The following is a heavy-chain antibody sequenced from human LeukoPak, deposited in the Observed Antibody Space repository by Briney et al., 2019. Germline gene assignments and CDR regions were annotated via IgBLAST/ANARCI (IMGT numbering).Heavy chain of an antibody. Sequence: SETLSLTCTVSGGSISSYYWSLIRQPPGKGLEWIGEINHSGSTDYNPSLKSRVTISVDTSKNQFSLKLSSVTAADTAVYYCARSTYYYGSGTRYNWFDPWGQGTLVTVSS. J-gene: IGHJ5*02. V-gene: IGHV4-34*01. CDR2: INHSGST. CDR3: ARSTYYYGSGTRYNWFDP. CDR1: GGSISSYY. D-gene: IGHD3-10*01.